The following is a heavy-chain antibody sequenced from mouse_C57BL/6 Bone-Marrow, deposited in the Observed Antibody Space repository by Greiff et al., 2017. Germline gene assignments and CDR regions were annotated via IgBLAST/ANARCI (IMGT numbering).Heavy chain of an antibody. CDR1: GFSFTSYA. V-gene: IGHV2-9-1*01. CDR3: AKKSSYAMDY. Sequence: VQLQQSGPGLVAPSQCLSITCTASGFSFTSYAISWVRQPPGKGLEWLGVIWTGGGTNYNSATKSRLSISKDNSKSQVFLKMNNLQTVDTARYYCAKKSSYAMDYWGQGTTVTVSS. CDR2: IWTGGGT. D-gene: IGHD1-1*01. J-gene: IGHJ4*01.